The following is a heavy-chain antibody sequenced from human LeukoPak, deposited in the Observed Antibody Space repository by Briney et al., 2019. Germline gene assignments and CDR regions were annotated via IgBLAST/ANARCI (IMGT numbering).Heavy chain of an antibody. CDR1: GFTFSDYY. J-gene: IGHJ4*02. D-gene: IGHD3-10*01. CDR2: ISSSGSTI. CDR3: AREHYYGSGSYEGLDY. V-gene: IGHV3-11*04. Sequence: GGSLRLSCAASGFTFSDYYMSWIRQAPGKGLEWVSYISSSGSTIYYADSVKGRFTISRDHAKNSLYLQMNSLRAEDTAVYYCAREHYYGSGSYEGLDYWGQGTLVTVSS.